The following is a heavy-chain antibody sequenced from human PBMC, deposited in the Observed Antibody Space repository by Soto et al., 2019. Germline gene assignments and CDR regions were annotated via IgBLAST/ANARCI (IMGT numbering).Heavy chain of an antibody. CDR3: ARETMIVVVITRIPFDP. V-gene: IGHV1-46*01. D-gene: IGHD3-22*01. CDR1: GYTFTSYY. Sequence: QVQLVQSGAEVKKPGASVKVSCKASGYTFTSYYMHWVRQAPGQGLEWMGIINPSGGSTSYAQKFQGRVTMTRDTYTSTVYMELSSLGSEDTAVYYCARETMIVVVITRIPFDPWGQGTLVTVSS. CDR2: INPSGGST. J-gene: IGHJ5*02.